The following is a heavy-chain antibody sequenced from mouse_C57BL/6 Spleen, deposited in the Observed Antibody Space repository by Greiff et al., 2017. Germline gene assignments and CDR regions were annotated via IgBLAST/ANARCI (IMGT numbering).Heavy chain of an antibody. Sequence: EVHLVESGAELVKPGASVKLSCTASGFNIKDYYMHWVKQRTEQGLEWIGRIDTEDGETKYAPKFQGKATITADTASNTAYLQLSSLTSEDTAVYYCASPYYYDYDLAYWGQGTLVTVSA. CDR2: IDTEDGET. CDR3: ASPYYYDYDLAY. D-gene: IGHD2-4*01. J-gene: IGHJ3*01. CDR1: GFNIKDYY. V-gene: IGHV14-2*01.